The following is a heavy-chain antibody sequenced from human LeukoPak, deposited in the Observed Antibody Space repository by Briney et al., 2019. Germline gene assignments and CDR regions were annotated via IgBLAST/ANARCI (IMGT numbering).Heavy chain of an antibody. CDR3: ARDPGSYYTGGYDY. J-gene: IGHJ4*02. CDR1: GYTFTSYG. V-gene: IGHV1-18*01. D-gene: IGHD1-26*01. Sequence: GASVKVSCKASGYTFTSYGISWVRQAPGQGLEWMGWISAYSGNTNYAQKLQGRVTMTTDTSTSTAYMEPRSLRSDDTAVYYCARDPGSYYTGGYDYWGQGTLVTVSS. CDR2: ISAYSGNT.